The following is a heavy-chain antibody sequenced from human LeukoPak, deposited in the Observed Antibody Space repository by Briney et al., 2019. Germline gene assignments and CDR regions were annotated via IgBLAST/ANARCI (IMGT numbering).Heavy chain of an antibody. CDR3: ARVRYDFLQAMDV. CDR2: INPNSGGT. CDR1: GYTFTGYY. V-gene: IGHV1-2*02. Sequence: GASVKVSCKASGYTFTGYYMHWLRQAPGQGLEWMGWINPNSGGTNYAQKFQGRVTMTRDTSISTAYMELSRLRSDDTAVYYCARVRYDFLQAMDVWGKGTTVTVSS. J-gene: IGHJ6*03. D-gene: IGHD3-3*01.